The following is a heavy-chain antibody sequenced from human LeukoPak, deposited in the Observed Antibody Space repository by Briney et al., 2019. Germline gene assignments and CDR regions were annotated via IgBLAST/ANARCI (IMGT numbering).Heavy chain of an antibody. V-gene: IGHV3-30*18. J-gene: IGHJ6*02. CDR3: AKGSAYGDYYYYGMDV. D-gene: IGHD4-17*01. CDR2: ISYHGRNQ. CDR1: GFTFRTYG. Sequence: GGSLRLSCAASGFTFRTYGMHWVRQAPAKGLAWVAVISYHGRNQYYADSVKGRFTISRDNSENTLYLQMNSLIPEDTAVYYCAKGSAYGDYYYYGMDVWGQGTTVTVSS.